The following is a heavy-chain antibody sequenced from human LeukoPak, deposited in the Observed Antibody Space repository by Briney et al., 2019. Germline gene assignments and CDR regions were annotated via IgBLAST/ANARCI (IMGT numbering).Heavy chain of an antibody. V-gene: IGHV3-20*01. CDR2: INWNGGST. D-gene: IGHD5-18*01. J-gene: IGHJ6*02. Sequence: ETLSLTCTVSGGSISSYYWSWVRQAPGKGLEWVSGINWNGGSTGYADSVKGRFTISRDNAKNSLYLQMNSLRAEDTALYHCARGYSYGFYYGMDVWGQGTTVTVSS. CDR1: GGSISSYY. CDR3: ARGYSYGFYYGMDV.